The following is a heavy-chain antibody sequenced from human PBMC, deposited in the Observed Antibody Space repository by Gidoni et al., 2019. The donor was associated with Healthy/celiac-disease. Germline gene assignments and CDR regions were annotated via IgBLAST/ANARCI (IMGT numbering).Heavy chain of an antibody. CDR2: IYWNDDK. Sequence: QITLKESGPTLVKPTQTLTLTCTFSGFSLSTSGGGVGWIRQPPGKALEWLALIYWNDDKRYSPSLKSRLTITKDTSKNQVVLTMTNMDPVDTATYYCAHVRGYSSSWYGGYFDYWGQGTLVTVSS. CDR1: GFSLSTSGGG. V-gene: IGHV2-5*01. J-gene: IGHJ4*02. CDR3: AHVRGYSSSWYGGYFDY. D-gene: IGHD6-13*01.